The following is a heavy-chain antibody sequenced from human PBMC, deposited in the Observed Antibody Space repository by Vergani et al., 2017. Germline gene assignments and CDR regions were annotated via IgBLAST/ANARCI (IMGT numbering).Heavy chain of an antibody. J-gene: IGHJ4*02. V-gene: IGHV1-2*02. D-gene: IGHD6-19*01. CDR2: INPNSGGT. Sequence: QVQLVQSGAEVKKPGASVKVSCKPSGDTSTAYYRHGVRQAPGQGFEWMGWINPNSGGTNYAQKFQGRVTMTRDTSISTAYMELSRLRSDDTAVYYCARGQWLPTLSFDYWGQGTLVTVSS. CDR3: ARGQWLPTLSFDY. CDR1: GDTSTAYY.